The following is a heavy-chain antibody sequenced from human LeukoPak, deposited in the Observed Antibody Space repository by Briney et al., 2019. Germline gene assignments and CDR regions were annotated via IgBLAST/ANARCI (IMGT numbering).Heavy chain of an antibody. CDR2: INHSGST. J-gene: IGHJ6*03. CDR1: GGSISSGSYY. V-gene: IGHV4-61*09. D-gene: IGHD3-16*02. CDR3: ASRRIGSYRSGGHYYYMDV. Sequence: SQTLSLTCTVSGGSISSGSYYWSWIRQPAGKGLEWIGEINHSGSTNYNPSLKSRVTISVDTSKNQFSLKLSSVTAADTAVYYCASRRIGSYRSGGHYYYMDVWGKGTTVTVSS.